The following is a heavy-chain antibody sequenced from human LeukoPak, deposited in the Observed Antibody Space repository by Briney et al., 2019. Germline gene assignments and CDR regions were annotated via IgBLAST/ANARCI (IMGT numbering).Heavy chain of an antibody. CDR2: IYYSGST. CDR3: ARVGKYYYDRTGAFDI. D-gene: IGHD3-22*01. Sequence: SETLSLTCTVSGGSISSYYWSWIRQPPGKGLEWIGYIYYSGSTNYNPSLKSRVTISVDTSKNHFSLKLSSVTAADTAIYYCARVGKYYYDRTGAFDIWGQGTMVTVSS. J-gene: IGHJ3*02. CDR1: GGSISSYY. V-gene: IGHV4-59*12.